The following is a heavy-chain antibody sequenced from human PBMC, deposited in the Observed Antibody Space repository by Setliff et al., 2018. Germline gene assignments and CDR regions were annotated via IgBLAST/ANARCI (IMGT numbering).Heavy chain of an antibody. CDR1: GYSISSGYI. J-gene: IGHJ4*02. D-gene: IGHD3-22*01. Sequence: PSETLSLTCTVSGYSISSGYIWSWIRQPPGKRLEWIGEIIHSGSTNYNPSLKSRVTISIDTSKNQFSLKVSSVTAADTAMYYCARHVHYYYDSSGYYVDYWGQGTLVTVSS. CDR3: ARHVHYYYDSSGYYVDY. V-gene: IGHV4-38-2*02. CDR2: IIHSGST.